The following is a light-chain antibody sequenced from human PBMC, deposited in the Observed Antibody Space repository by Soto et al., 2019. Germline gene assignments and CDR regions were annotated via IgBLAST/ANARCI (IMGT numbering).Light chain of an antibody. V-gene: IGKV1-5*03. CDR3: QQYNSYPLT. J-gene: IGKJ4*01. Sequence: DIQMTQSPSTLSASVGDRVTITCRASQSISSWLAWYQQKPGKAPKLLIYKASSLESGLPSRFSGSGSGTEFTLTISSLQPDDFATYYCQQYNSYPLTFGGWTKVEIK. CDR2: KAS. CDR1: QSISSW.